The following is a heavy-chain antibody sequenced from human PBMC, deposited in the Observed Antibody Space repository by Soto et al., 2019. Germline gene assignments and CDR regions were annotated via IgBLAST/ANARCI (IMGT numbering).Heavy chain of an antibody. V-gene: IGHV1-69*01. CDR3: AREGLDTAMVTDYYYYGMDV. J-gene: IGHJ6*02. D-gene: IGHD5-18*01. CDR2: IIPIFGTA. Sequence: QVQLVQSGAEVKKPGSSVKVSCKASGGTFSSYAISWVRQAPGQGLEWMGGIIPIFGTANYANKFQGRVTIAADESTSTAYMELSSLRSEDTAVYYCAREGLDTAMVTDYYYYGMDVWGQGTTVTVSS. CDR1: GGTFSSYA.